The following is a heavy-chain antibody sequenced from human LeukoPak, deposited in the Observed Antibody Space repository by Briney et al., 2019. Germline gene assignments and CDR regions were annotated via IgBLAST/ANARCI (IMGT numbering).Heavy chain of an antibody. CDR2: IYYSGST. J-gene: IGHJ4*02. Sequence: SETLSLTCTVSGGSISSYYWSWIRQPPGKGLEWIGYIYYSGSTNYNPSLKSRVTISVDTSKNQFSLKLTSVTAADTAIYYCSRESGAFCPFGYWGQGTLVIVPS. CDR1: GGSISSYY. D-gene: IGHD1-26*01. CDR3: SRESGAFCPFGY. V-gene: IGHV4-59*12.